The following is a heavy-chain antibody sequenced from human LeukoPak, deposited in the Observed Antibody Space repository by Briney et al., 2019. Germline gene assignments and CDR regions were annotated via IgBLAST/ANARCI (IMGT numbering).Heavy chain of an antibody. D-gene: IGHD1-1*01. Sequence: GGSLRLSCAASGFTFSSYGMHWVRQAPGKGLEWVAVISYDGSNKYYADSVKGRFTISRDNSKNTLYLQMNSLRVEGTAVYYCAKAGAVQLERHFDYWGQGTLVTVSS. CDR2: ISYDGSNK. CDR1: GFTFSSYG. CDR3: AKAGAVQLERHFDY. J-gene: IGHJ4*02. V-gene: IGHV3-30*18.